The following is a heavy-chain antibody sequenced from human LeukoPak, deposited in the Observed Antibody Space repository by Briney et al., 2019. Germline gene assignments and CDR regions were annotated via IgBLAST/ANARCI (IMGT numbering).Heavy chain of an antibody. D-gene: IGHD3-3*01. CDR3: VWISPPAG. CDR1: GLTFSSYR. J-gene: IGHJ4*02. CDR2: INSDGSTT. V-gene: IGHV3-74*01. Sequence: GVSLTLSCTASGLTFSSYRTHWLPHAPGKGLVWVSRINSDGSTTNYADSVKRRLTISRDNAKDTLYLQMNSLRAEDTAVYYCVWISPPAGWGQETLVTVSS.